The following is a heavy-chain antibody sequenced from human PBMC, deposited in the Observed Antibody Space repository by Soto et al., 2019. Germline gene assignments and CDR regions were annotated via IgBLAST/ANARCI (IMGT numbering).Heavy chain of an antibody. CDR1: GFTFSSYW. CDR3: AREELGFSSGWYYFAY. J-gene: IGHJ4*02. Sequence: EVQLVESGGGLVQPGGSLRLSCAASGFTFSSYWMSWVRQAPGKGLEWVANIKQDGSEKYYMDSVKGPFTISRDNTKNSLYLHMNSLRAEDTAVYYCAREELGFSSGWYYFAYWGQGPLFTVSS. CDR2: IKQDGSEK. D-gene: IGHD6-19*01. V-gene: IGHV3-7*05.